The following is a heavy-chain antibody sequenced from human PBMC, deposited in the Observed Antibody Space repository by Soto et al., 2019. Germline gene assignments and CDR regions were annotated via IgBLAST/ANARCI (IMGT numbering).Heavy chain of an antibody. D-gene: IGHD2-2*02. V-gene: IGHV1-69*06. CDR3: AREGRGKKAGYNGLVSLGY. CDR1: GSRFSNYV. Sequence: QVQLVQSGAEVKTXXXXXXVSCKVSGSRFSNYVISWVRQAPGHGLEWXGRIIPIFNSTKYAQNFQGRVTITADKSTSTASLELSSLRSDDTAVYYCAREGRGKKAGYNGLVSLGYWGQGTLVTVSS. CDR2: IIPIFNST. J-gene: IGHJ4*02.